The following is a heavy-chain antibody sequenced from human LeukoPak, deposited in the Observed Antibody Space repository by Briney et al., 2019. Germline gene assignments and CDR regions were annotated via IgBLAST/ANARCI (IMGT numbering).Heavy chain of an antibody. V-gene: IGHV3-49*04. Sequence: GESLKISCTGSGFTFGDYAMSWVRQAPGKGLEWVGFIRSKAYGGTTEYAASVKGRFTISRDDSKSIAYLQMNSLEIEDTAVYYCSRNYVSGSYAFDIWGQGTMVTVSS. CDR1: GFTFGDYA. J-gene: IGHJ3*02. CDR2: IRSKAYGGTT. CDR3: SRNYVSGSYAFDI. D-gene: IGHD3-10*01.